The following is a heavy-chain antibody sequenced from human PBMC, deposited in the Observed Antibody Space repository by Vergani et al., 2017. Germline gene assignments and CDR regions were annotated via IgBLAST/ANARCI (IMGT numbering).Heavy chain of an antibody. CDR3: ARACDLTDYDFWSAPYPPENYYYMDV. J-gene: IGHJ6*03. CDR1: GGSLSSGSYY. CDR2: IYTSGST. Sequence: QVQLQESGPGLVKPSQTLSLTCTVSGGSLSSGSYYWSWIRQPAGKGLEWIGRIYTSGSTNYNPPLKSRVTMSVDTSKNQLSLKLSSVTAADTAVYYCARACDLTDYDFWSAPYPPENYYYMDVWGKGTTVTVSS. V-gene: IGHV4-61*02. D-gene: IGHD3-3*01.